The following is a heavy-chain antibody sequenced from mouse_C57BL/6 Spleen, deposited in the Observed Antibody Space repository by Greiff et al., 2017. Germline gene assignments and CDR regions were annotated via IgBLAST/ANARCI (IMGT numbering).Heavy chain of an antibody. CDR1: GFTFSDYG. V-gene: IGHV5-17*01. Sequence: EVKLVESGGGLVKPGGSLKLSCAASGFTFSDYGMHWVRQAPEKGLEWVAYISSGSSTIYYADTVKGRFTISRDNAKNTLFLQMTSLRSEDTAMYYCARSYYDYVGDYWGQGTSVTVSS. CDR3: ARSYYDYVGDY. D-gene: IGHD2-4*01. J-gene: IGHJ4*01. CDR2: ISSGSSTI.